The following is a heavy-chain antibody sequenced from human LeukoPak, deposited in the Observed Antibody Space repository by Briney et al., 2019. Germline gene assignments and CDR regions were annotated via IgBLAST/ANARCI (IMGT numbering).Heavy chain of an antibody. J-gene: IGHJ3*02. D-gene: IGHD6-19*01. V-gene: IGHV3-49*04. CDR2: IRSKAYGGTT. CDR1: GFTFGDYA. CDR3: TRDLFGSGWYSSAFDI. Sequence: PGGSLRPSCTASGFTFGDYAMSWVRQAPGKGLEWVGFIRSKAYGGTTEYAASAKGRFTISRDDSKSIAYLQMNSLKTEDTAVYYCTRDLFGSGWYSSAFDIWGQGTMVTVSS.